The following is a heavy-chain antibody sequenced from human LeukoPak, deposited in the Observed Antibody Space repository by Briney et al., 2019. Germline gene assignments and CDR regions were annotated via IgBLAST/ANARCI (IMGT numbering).Heavy chain of an antibody. CDR1: GGSISSSNYY. CDR3: ARPGGSYYSDAFDI. J-gene: IGHJ3*02. V-gene: IGHV4-39*01. Sequence: PSETLSLTCTVSGGSISSSNYYWGWVRQPPGKGLEWIGTIYYNGATQYNPSLKSRVAVSVDTSKNQFSLKLSSVTAADTAVYYCARPGGSYYSDAFDIWGQGTMVTVSS. CDR2: IYYNGAT. D-gene: IGHD1-26*01.